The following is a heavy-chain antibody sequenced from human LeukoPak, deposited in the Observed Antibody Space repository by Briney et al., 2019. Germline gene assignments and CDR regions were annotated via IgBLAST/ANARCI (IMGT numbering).Heavy chain of an antibody. D-gene: IGHD7-27*01. Sequence: GGSLRLSCAASGFTFSSYAMHWVRQAPGKGLEWVAVISYDGSNKYYADSVKGRFTISRDSSKNTLYLQMNSLRAEDTAVYYCARQLGGGYWYFDLWGRGTLVTVSS. CDR2: ISYDGSNK. CDR1: GFTFSSYA. V-gene: IGHV3-30*04. J-gene: IGHJ2*01. CDR3: ARQLGGGYWYFDL.